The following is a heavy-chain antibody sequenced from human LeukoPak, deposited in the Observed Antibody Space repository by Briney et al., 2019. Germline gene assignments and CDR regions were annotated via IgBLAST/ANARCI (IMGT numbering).Heavy chain of an antibody. J-gene: IGHJ6*02. CDR3: VKDMNPGGADV. CDR1: GFTFSHYA. Sequence: GGSLRLSCAASGFTFSHYAFHWLRQTPGTGLEWVAVISSFDRGETFYTDSVKGRFTISRDSAKNSLYLQMNSLRPEDTALYYCVKDMNPGGADVWGQGTTVTVSS. V-gene: IGHV3-30-3*01. CDR2: ISSFDRGET. D-gene: IGHD3-10*01.